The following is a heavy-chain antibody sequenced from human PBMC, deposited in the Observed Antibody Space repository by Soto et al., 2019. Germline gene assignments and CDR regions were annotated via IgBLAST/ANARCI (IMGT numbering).Heavy chain of an antibody. CDR2: MNSAGGR. V-gene: IGHV3-23*01. J-gene: IGHJ3*02. Sequence: ESGGGLVQPGGSLRVSCAASGFTFSRYDMSWVRQAPGKGLEWVSVMNSAGGRYYADSVKGRFTISRDNSKSTLYLQMNSLRAEDTAVYYCVKDHSSYDDAFDIWGQGTMVTVSS. CDR3: VKDHSSYDDAFDI. CDR1: GFTFSRYD. D-gene: IGHD3-22*01.